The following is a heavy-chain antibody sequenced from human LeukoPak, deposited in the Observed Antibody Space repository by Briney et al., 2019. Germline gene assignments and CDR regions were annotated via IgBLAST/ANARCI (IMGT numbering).Heavy chain of an antibody. CDR2: IYYSGST. D-gene: IGHD6-19*01. J-gene: IGHJ4*02. V-gene: IGHV4-59*08. Sequence: SETLSLTCTVSGGSISSYYWSWIRQPPGKGLEWIGYIYYSGSTNYNPSLKSRVTISVDTSKNQFSLKLSSVTAADTAVYYCARHEGAVAGTGIDYWGQGTLVTVSS. CDR1: GGSISSYY. CDR3: ARHEGAVAGTGIDY.